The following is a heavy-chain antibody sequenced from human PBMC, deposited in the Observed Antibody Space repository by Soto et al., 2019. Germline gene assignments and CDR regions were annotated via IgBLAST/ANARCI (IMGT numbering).Heavy chain of an antibody. D-gene: IGHD1-7*01. CDR1: GGIFHGYG. CDR2: IRFDGSNE. Sequence: PGGSLRLSCAVPGGIFHGYGMHWVRQAPGKGLEWVAIIRFDGSNEEYVDSVKGRFTISRDNSKNTLYLQMNTLGAEDTVFYYCARDGIGGTVFRGYLDYWGRGTVVTVSS. J-gene: IGHJ4*02. V-gene: IGHV3-33*01. CDR3: ARDGIGGTVFRGYLDY.